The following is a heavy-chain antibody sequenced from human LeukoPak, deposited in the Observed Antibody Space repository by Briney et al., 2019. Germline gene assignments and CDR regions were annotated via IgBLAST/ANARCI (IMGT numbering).Heavy chain of an antibody. J-gene: IGHJ4*02. CDR2: ISAYNGNT. CDR3: ARGDFNYYDSSGYYYLYY. CDR1: GYTFPSYG. D-gene: IGHD3-22*01. V-gene: IGHV1-18*01. Sequence: ASVTVSCKASGYTFPSYGISWVRQAPGQGLEWMGWISAYNGNTNYAQKLQGRVTMTTDTSTSTAYMELRSLRSDDTAVYYCARGDFNYYDSSGYYYLYYWGQGTLVTVSS.